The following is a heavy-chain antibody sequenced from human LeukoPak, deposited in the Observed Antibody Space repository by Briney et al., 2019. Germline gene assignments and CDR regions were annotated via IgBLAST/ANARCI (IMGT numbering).Heavy chain of an antibody. CDR3: ARDNYYYDSSGYPLDY. D-gene: IGHD3-22*01. CDR2: LYYSGST. CDR1: GGSISSYY. V-gene: IGHV4-59*12. J-gene: IGHJ4*02. Sequence: PSETLSLTCTVSGGSISSYYWSWIRQPPGKGLEWIGYLYYSGSTNYNPSLKSRVTMSVDTSKNQFSLKLSSVTAADTAVYYCARDNYYYDSSGYPLDYWGQGTLVTVSS.